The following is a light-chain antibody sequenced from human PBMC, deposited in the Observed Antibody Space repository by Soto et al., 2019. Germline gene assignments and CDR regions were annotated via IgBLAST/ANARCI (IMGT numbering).Light chain of an antibody. Sequence: EIVLTQSPGTLSLSPGETATLSCRASQSVSSSYLAWYQQKPGQAPRLLMFGASSRATGIPDRFSGSGSGTDFTLAISRLEPEDIAVYYCQQYGTSQLTFGGGTKVEIK. CDR2: GAS. CDR3: QQYGTSQLT. J-gene: IGKJ4*01. CDR1: QSVSSSY. V-gene: IGKV3-20*01.